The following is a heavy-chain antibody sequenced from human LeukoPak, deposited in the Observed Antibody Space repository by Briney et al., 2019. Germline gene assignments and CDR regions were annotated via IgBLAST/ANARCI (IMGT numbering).Heavy chain of an antibody. CDR2: IKSKTDGGTT. CDR3: ARDLGPYSYGSLGY. D-gene: IGHD5-18*01. V-gene: IGHV3-15*01. Sequence: GGSLRLSCAASGFTFSNAWMSWVRQAPGKGLEWVGRIKSKTDGGTTDYAAPVKGRFTISRDDSKNTLNLQMNSLRAEDTAVYYCARDLGPYSYGSLGYWGQGTLVTVSS. CDR1: GFTFSNAW. J-gene: IGHJ4*02.